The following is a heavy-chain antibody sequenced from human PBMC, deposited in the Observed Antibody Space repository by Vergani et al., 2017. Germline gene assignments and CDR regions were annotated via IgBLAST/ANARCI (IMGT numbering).Heavy chain of an antibody. V-gene: IGHV3-7*01. CDR2: IKQDGSEK. Sequence: EVQLVESGGGLVQPGGSLRLSCAASGFTFSSYWMSWVRQAPGKGLEWVANIKQDGSEKYYVDSVKGRFTISRDNAKNSLYLQMNSLRAEDTAVYYCAGEILEVHALLFNWGYFDYWGQGTLVTVSS. CDR1: GFTFSSYW. J-gene: IGHJ4*02. CDR3: AGEILEVHALLFNWGYFDY. D-gene: IGHD7-27*01.